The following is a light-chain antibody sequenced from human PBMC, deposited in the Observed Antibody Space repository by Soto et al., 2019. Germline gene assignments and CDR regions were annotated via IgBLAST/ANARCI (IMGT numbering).Light chain of an antibody. V-gene: IGKV3-11*01. Sequence: VLTQSPATLSLSPGETATLSCRASQSVSIYLAWYQQKPGQAPRLLIYDASNRATGIPARFSGSGSGTDFTLTIDSLEPEDSAVYYCQQRINWPLTFGGGTTVEI. J-gene: IGKJ4*01. CDR2: DAS. CDR3: QQRINWPLT. CDR1: QSVSIY.